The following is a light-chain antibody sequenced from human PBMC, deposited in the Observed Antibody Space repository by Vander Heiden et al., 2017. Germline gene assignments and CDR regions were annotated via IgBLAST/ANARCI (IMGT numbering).Light chain of an antibody. CDR2: LYSDGSQ. J-gene: IGLJ2*01. V-gene: IGLV4-69*01. Sequence: QLELTQSPSASASLGDSVTLTCTLSSGHTTYVIAWHQQQPDKAPRYLMTLYSDGSQTKGDGIPDRFSGSSSGAARYLTISSLQSEDEADYYCQTWGIGIQVFGGGTKLTVL. CDR3: QTWGIGIQV. CDR1: SGHTTYV.